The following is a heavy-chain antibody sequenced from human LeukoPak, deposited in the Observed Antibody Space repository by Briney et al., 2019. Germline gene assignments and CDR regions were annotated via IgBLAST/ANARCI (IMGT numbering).Heavy chain of an antibody. D-gene: IGHD3-22*01. CDR3: AKDARSGIVVVTYAFDI. CDR2: ISGSGGST. CDR1: GFTFSGYA. Sequence: GGSLRLSCAASGFTFSGYAMSWVRQAPGKGLEWVSAISGSGGSTYYADSVKGRFTISRDNSKNTLYLQMNSLRAEDTAVYYCAKDARSGIVVVTYAFDIWGQGTMVTVSS. J-gene: IGHJ3*02. V-gene: IGHV3-23*01.